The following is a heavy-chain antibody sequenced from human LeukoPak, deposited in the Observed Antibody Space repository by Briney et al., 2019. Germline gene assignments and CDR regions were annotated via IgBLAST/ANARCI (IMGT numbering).Heavy chain of an antibody. Sequence: GGSLRLSCAASGFTFSNFRMHWVRQAPGKGLVWVSRINSDGSSTSYADSVKGRVTISRDNAKKTLYLQMNSLRAEDTAVYYCARGQSGHYFDYWGQGTLVTVSS. J-gene: IGHJ4*02. CDR2: INSDGSST. CDR1: GFTFSNFR. CDR3: ARGQSGHYFDY. D-gene: IGHD5-12*01. V-gene: IGHV3-74*01.